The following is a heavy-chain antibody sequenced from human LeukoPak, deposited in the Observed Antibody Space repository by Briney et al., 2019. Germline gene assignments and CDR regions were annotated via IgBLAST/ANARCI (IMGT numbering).Heavy chain of an antibody. J-gene: IGHJ4*02. Sequence: PGGSLRLSCAASGFTFSSYGMHWVRQAPGKGLEWVAFIRYDGSNKYYADSVKGRFTISRDNSKNTLYLQMNSLRAEDTAVYYCAKDVQQWLAHNYFDYWGQGTLVTVSS. CDR1: GFTFSSYG. CDR2: IRYDGSNK. D-gene: IGHD6-19*01. CDR3: AKDVQQWLAHNYFDY. V-gene: IGHV3-30*02.